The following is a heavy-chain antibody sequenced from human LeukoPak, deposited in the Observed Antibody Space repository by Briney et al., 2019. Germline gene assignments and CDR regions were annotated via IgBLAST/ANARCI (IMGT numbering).Heavy chain of an antibody. J-gene: IGHJ4*02. CDR2: IYHSGST. D-gene: IGHD6-19*01. CDR3: AREVPSIAVARREQDKVDY. CDR1: GYSISSGYY. Sequence: PSETLSLTCTVSGYSISSGYYWGWIRQPPGKGLEWIGSIYHSGSTYYNPSLKSRVTISVDTSKNQFSLKLSSVTAADTAVYYCAREVPSIAVARREQDKVDYWGQGTLVTVSS. V-gene: IGHV4-38-2*02.